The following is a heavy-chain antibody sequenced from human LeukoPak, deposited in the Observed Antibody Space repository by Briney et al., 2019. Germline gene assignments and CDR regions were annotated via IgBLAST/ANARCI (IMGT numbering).Heavy chain of an antibody. CDR3: ARDSYYYDSSGYGSSEY. J-gene: IGHJ4*02. CDR2: IKQDGSEK. V-gene: IGHV3-7*01. CDR1: GFTFSYYG. Sequence: GGSLRLSCAASGFTFSYYGMHWVRQAPGKGLEWVANIKQDGSEKYYVDSVKGRFTISRDNAKNSLYLQMNSLRAEDTAVYYCARDSYYYDSSGYGSSEYRGQGTLVTVSS. D-gene: IGHD3-22*01.